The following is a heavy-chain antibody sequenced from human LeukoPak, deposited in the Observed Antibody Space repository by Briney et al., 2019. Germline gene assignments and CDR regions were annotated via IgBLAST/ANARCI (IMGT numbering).Heavy chain of an antibody. CDR2: ISPHSGGT. V-gene: IGHV1-2*02. CDR1: GYTFTDYY. CDR3: AKTYYYDSSGPYDY. J-gene: IGHJ4*02. D-gene: IGHD3-22*01. Sequence: ASVKVSCKACGYTFTDYYMHWVRQAPGQGLEWMGWISPHSGGTNYAQKFQGRITMTRDTSISTAYMELSRLRSDDTAVYYCAKTYYYDSSGPYDYWGQGTPVTVSS.